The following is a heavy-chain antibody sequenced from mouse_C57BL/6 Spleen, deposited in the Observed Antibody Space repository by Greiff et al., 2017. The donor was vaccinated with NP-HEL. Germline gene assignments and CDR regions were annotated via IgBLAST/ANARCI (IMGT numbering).Heavy chain of an antibody. CDR1: GYTFTSYW. D-gene: IGHD2-3*01. CDR3: ARSGLLFDY. CDR2: IDPSDSYT. V-gene: IGHV1-69*01. Sequence: VQLQQSGAELVMPGASVKLSCKASGYTFTSYWMHWVKQRPGQGLEWIGEIDPSDSYTNYNQKFKGKSTLTVDKSSSTAYMQLSSLTSEDSAVYYCARSGLLFDYWGQGTTLTVSS. J-gene: IGHJ2*01.